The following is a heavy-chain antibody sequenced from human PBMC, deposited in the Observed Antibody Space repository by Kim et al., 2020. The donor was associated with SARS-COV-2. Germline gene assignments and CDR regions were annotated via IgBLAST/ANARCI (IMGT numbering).Heavy chain of an antibody. D-gene: IGHD3-3*01. CDR3: ARDTDFWSGYSYYFDY. CDR2: ISSSSSTI. Sequence: GGSLRLSCAASGFTFSSYSMNWVRQAPGKGLEWVSYISSSSSTIYYADSVKGRFTISRDNAKNSLYLQMNSLRDEDTAVYYCARDTDFWSGYSYYFDYWGQGTLVTVSS. V-gene: IGHV3-48*02. J-gene: IGHJ4*02. CDR1: GFTFSSYS.